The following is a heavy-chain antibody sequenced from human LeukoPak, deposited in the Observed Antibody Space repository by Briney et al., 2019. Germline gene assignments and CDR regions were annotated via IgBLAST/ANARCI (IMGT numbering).Heavy chain of an antibody. CDR2: ISGSGGST. Sequence: GGSLRLSCAASGFTFSSYAMSWVRQAPGKGLEWVSAISGSGGSTYYADSVKGRFTMSRDNSKNTLYLQMNSLRAEDTAVYYCAKVRINYYYYMDVWGKGTTVTVSS. D-gene: IGHD2-15*01. V-gene: IGHV3-23*01. CDR3: AKVRINYYYYMDV. J-gene: IGHJ6*03. CDR1: GFTFSSYA.